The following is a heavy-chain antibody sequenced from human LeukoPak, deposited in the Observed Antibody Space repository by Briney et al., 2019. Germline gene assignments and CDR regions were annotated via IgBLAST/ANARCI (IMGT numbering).Heavy chain of an antibody. V-gene: IGHV1-18*01. Sequence: ASVKVFCKASGYTFTSYGISWVRQAPGQGLEWMGWISGYNGNTNYAQNLQGRITMTTDTSTRTVYMELRSLRSDDTAVYYCAFSSYYLQGNYYYMDVWGKGTTVTVSS. J-gene: IGHJ6*03. D-gene: IGHD1-26*01. CDR2: ISGYNGNT. CDR1: GYTFTSYG. CDR3: AFSSYYLQGNYYYMDV.